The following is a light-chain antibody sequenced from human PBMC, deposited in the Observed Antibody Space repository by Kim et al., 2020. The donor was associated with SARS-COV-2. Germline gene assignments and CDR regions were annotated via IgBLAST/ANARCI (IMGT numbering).Light chain of an antibody. J-gene: IGLJ2*01. CDR2: LEGSGSY. CDR1: SGHSSYI. Sequence: QLVLTQSSSASASLGSSVKLTCTLSSGHSSYIIAWHQQQPGKAPRYLMKLEGSGSYNKGSGVPDRFSGSSSGADCYLTISNLQSEDEADYYCETWDSNPRVFGGGTQLTVL. CDR3: ETWDSNPRV. V-gene: IGLV4-60*03.